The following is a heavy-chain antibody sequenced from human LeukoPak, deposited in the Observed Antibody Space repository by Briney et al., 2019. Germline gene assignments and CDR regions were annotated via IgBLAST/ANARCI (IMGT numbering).Heavy chain of an antibody. Sequence: GGSLRLSCVASGFTFSLYWMTWVRQAPGKGLEWVANIKHDGSEKYYVDSVKGRFTVSRDNAKKSLYLQMNSLRGEDTAVYYCARGRSTEYWGQGTLVTVSS. J-gene: IGHJ4*02. CDR3: ARGRSTEY. CDR1: GFTFSLYW. CDR2: IKHDGSEK. V-gene: IGHV3-7*01.